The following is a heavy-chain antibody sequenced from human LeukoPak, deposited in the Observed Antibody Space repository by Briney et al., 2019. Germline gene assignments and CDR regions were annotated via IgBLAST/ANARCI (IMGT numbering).Heavy chain of an antibody. D-gene: IGHD6-13*01. CDR2: MSYSGST. V-gene: IGHV4-30-4*01. J-gene: IGHJ6*04. CDR3: ASAPISAAGFSFYFYGMDV. CDR1: GGSISSSGYY. Sequence: SQTLSLTCSVSGGSISSSGYYWNWIRQPPGRGLEWIWSMSYSGSTFYSPSLKSRVSMSLDKSKSQFSLRVSSVRAADTAVYYCASAPISAAGFSFYFYGMDVWGKGTTVTVSS.